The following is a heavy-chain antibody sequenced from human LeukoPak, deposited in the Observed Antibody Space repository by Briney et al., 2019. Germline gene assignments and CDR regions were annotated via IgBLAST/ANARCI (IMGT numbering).Heavy chain of an antibody. D-gene: IGHD3-22*01. J-gene: IGHJ3*02. V-gene: IGHV4-4*07. CDR2: IYTSGST. Sequence: SETLSLTCTVSGGSISSYYWSWIRQPAGKGLEWIGRIYTSGSTNYNPSLKSRVTMPVDTSKNQFSLKLSSVTAADTAVYYCARVYYYDSSGYLDAFDIWGQGTMVTVSS. CDR3: ARVYYYDSSGYLDAFDI. CDR1: GGSISSYY.